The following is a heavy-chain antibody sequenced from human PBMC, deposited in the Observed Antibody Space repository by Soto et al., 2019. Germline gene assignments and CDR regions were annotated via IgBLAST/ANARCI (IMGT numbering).Heavy chain of an antibody. CDR2: INAHSGGT. D-gene: IGHD6-6*01. CDR1: GFSFTGYY. J-gene: IGHJ5*02. V-gene: IGHV1-2*02. CDR3: AKDLTRQLAYWLDP. Sequence: ASVKVSCKASGFSFTGYYIHWLLEAPGQGLEWMGWINAHSGGTEYAQKFQGRVTLTRDTSIATAYLTLTSLTSDDTALYYCAKDLTRQLAYWLDPWGQGTQVTVSS.